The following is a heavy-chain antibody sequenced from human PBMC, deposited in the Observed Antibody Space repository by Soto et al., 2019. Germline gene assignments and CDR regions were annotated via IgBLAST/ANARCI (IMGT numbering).Heavy chain of an antibody. V-gene: IGHV4-59*01. CDR2: ISYSGST. D-gene: IGHD1-1*01. CDR1: GGSISDYY. J-gene: IGHJ3*02. Sequence: PSETLSLTCTVSGGSISDYYWSWIRQPPGKGLEWIGYISYSGSTNYKPSLKSRVTISLDTSKKQFSLKLSSVTAADTAVYYCARDRYNWNDVGAFDIWCQGTMVTVSS. CDR3: ARDRYNWNDVGAFDI.